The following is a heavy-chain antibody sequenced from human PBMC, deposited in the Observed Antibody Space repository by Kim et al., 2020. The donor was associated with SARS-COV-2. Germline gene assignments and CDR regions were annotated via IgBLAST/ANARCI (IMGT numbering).Heavy chain of an antibody. V-gene: IGHV5-51*01. CDR3: ARQGTTGTRAPPLGY. CDR1: GSSFTSYW. D-gene: IGHD1-1*01. Sequence: GESLKISCKGSGSSFTSYWIGWVRQMPGKGLEWMGIIYPGDSDTRYSPSFQGQVTISADKSISTAYLQWSSLKASDTAMYYCARQGTTGTRAPPLGYWGQGTLVTVSS. CDR2: IYPGDSDT. J-gene: IGHJ4*02.